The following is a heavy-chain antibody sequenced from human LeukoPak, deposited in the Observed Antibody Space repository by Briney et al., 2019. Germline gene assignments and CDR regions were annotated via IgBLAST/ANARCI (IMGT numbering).Heavy chain of an antibody. CDR2: IYYSGST. CDR3: ARHFGVLGGAFDI. D-gene: IGHD3-16*01. Sequence: SETLSLTCTVSGGSISSSSYYWGWIRQPPGKGLEWIGSIYYSGSTYYNPSLKSRVTISVDTSKNQFSLKLSSVTAADTAVYYCARHFGVLGGAFDIWCQGTMVTVSS. CDR1: GGSISSSSYY. V-gene: IGHV4-39*01. J-gene: IGHJ3*02.